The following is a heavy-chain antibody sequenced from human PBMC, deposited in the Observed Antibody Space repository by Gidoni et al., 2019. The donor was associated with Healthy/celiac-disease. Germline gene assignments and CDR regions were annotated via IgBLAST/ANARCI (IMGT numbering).Heavy chain of an antibody. J-gene: IGHJ4*02. D-gene: IGHD1-26*01. CDR3: ARGREWELHFYY. CDR2: ISSSSSTI. Sequence: AKGLEWVSYISSSSSTIYYADSVKGRFTISRDNAQNSLYLQMNSLRAEDTAVYYCARGREWELHFYYWGQGTLFTVSS. V-gene: IGHV3-48*01.